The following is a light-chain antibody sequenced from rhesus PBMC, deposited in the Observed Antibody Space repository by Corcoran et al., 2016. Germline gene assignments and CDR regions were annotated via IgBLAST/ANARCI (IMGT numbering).Light chain of an antibody. Sequence: DIQMTQSPSSLSASVGDRVTITCRASENVNNYLNWYQQKPGKAPKPLIYKASTLQSGVPSRFSGRGSGTDYTFTFSSLQPEDVATYYCQHGYGTPFTFGPGTKLDIK. J-gene: IGKJ3*01. CDR1: ENVNNY. CDR3: QHGYGTPFT. V-gene: IGKV1-74*01. CDR2: KAS.